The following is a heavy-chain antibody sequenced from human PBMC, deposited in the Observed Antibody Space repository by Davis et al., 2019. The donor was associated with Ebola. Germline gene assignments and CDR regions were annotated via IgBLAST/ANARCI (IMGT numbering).Heavy chain of an antibody. CDR1: GFTFRTHF. CDR2: INPDGITT. D-gene: IGHD4-17*01. V-gene: IGHV3-74*01. Sequence: GESLKISCAASGFTFRTHFMHWVRQAPGKGLVWVSRINPDGITTFYVNSVKGRFTISRDNSKNTLYLQMNSLRAEDTAVYYCAKNSVTTFFGVYWGQGTLVTVSS. J-gene: IGHJ4*02. CDR3: AKNSVTTFFGVY.